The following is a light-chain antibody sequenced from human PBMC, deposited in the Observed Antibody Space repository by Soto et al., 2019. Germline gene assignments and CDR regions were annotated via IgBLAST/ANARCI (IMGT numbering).Light chain of an antibody. Sequence: QSALTQPASVSGSPGQSITISCTGTSSDVGGYNYVSWYQQHPGKAPKLMIYEVSNRPSGVSNRFSGSKSGNTASLTISGLQAEDEADYDCSSYTRSSTQVFGGGTKVTVL. CDR1: SSDVGGYNY. J-gene: IGLJ2*01. CDR3: SSYTRSSTQV. CDR2: EVS. V-gene: IGLV2-14*01.